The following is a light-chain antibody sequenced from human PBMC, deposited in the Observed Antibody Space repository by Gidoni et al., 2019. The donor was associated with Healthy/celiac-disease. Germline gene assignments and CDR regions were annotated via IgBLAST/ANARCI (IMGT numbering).Light chain of an antibody. CDR3: QQYGSSPRYT. CDR1: QSVSSSY. CDR2: GAS. J-gene: IGKJ2*01. V-gene: IGKV3-20*01. Sequence: EIVLTQSPRTLSLSPGERATLSCRASQSVSSSYLAWYQQKPGQAPRHLSYGASSRATGIPHRFRGSGSGTDFTRTISRLEPEDFAVYDCQQYGSSPRYTFGQGTKLEIK.